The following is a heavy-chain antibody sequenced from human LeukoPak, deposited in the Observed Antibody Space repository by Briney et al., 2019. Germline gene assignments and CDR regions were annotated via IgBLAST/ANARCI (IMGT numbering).Heavy chain of an antibody. CDR3: ARGRKRSQYYYDSSGYYYFDY. CDR1: GGSFTPSH. CDR2: INHSGST. D-gene: IGHD3-22*01. V-gene: IGHV4-34*01. J-gene: IGHJ4*02. Sequence: SETLSLTCSFSGGSFTPSHWNWIRQPPGKGLEWIGEINHSGSTNYNPSLKSRVTISVDTSKNQFSLKLSSVTAADTAVYYCARGRKRSQYYYDSSGYYYFDYWGQGTLVTVSS.